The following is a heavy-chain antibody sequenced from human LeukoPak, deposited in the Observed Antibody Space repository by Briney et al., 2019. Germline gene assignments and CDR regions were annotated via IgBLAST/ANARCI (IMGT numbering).Heavy chain of an antibody. V-gene: IGHV3-30*02. CDR3: ATRGPYYYDSHAFDI. D-gene: IGHD3-22*01. CDR1: GFTFSSYG. Sequence: PGGSLRLSCAASGFTFSSYGMHWVRQAPGKGLEWVAFIRYDGSNKYYADSVKGRFTISRDNSKNSLYLQMNSLRAEDTAVYYCATRGPYYYDSHAFDIWGQGTMVTVSS. CDR2: IRYDGSNK. J-gene: IGHJ3*02.